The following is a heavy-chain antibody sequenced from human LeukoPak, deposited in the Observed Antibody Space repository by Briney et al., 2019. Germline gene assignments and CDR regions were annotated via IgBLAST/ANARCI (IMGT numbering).Heavy chain of an antibody. D-gene: IGHD3-10*01. CDR1: GFTFDDYA. CDR3: AKDKGSGSYALNMDV. V-gene: IGHV3-43D*03. J-gene: IGHJ6*02. CDR2: ISWDGGST. Sequence: GGSLRLSCAASGFTFDDYAMHWVRQAPGKGLEWVSLISWDGGSTYYADSVKGRFTISRDNSKNSLYLQMNSLRAEDTALYYCAKDKGSGSYALNMDVWAKGPRSPSP.